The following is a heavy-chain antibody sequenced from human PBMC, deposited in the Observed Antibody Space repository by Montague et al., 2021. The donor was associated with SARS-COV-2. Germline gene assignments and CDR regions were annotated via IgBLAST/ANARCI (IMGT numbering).Heavy chain of an antibody. CDR3: AKSRGIRYDSSGYYYPLDY. V-gene: IGHV3-23*03. D-gene: IGHD3-22*01. J-gene: IGHJ4*02. Sequence: SLRLSCAASGFTFSSYAMSWVRQAPGKGLEWVSVIYSGGSSTYYADSVWGRFTISRDNSKNTLYLQMNSLRAEDTAVYYCAKSRGIRYDSSGYYYPLDYWGQGTLVTVSS. CDR1: GFTFSSYA. CDR2: IYSGGSST.